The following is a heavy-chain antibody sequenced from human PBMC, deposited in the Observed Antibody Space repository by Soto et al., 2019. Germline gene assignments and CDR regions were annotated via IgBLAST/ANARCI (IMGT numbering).Heavy chain of an antibody. V-gene: IGHV1-69*01. CDR2: IIPIFGTA. Sequence: QVQLVQSGAEVKKPGSSMKVSCKASGGTFSSYSINWVRQAPGQGLEWMGEIIPIFGTANYAQKFQGRVTITADESTSTAYMELSSLRSEDMAVYYCARDGGRHSGGIDYWGQGTLVTVSS. CDR1: GGTFSSYS. CDR3: ARDGGRHSGGIDY. D-gene: IGHD1-26*01. J-gene: IGHJ4*02.